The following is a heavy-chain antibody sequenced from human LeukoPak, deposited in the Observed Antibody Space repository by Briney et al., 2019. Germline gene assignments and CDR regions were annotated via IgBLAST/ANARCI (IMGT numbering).Heavy chain of an antibody. Sequence: SVIYSGGSTYYADSVNGRFTISRDNSKKTLYLQMNSLRAEDTAVYYCAKNLQRTDSGSYYYWGQGTLVTVSS. CDR2: IYSGGST. D-gene: IGHD3-10*01. V-gene: IGHV3-53*01. J-gene: IGHJ4*02. CDR3: AKNLQRTDSGSYYY.